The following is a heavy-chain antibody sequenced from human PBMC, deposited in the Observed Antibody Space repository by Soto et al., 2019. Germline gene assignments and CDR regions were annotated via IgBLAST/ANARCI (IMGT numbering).Heavy chain of an antibody. J-gene: IGHJ6*02. V-gene: IGHV5-51*01. Sequence: GESLKISCKGSGGSFISYWIGWVRQMTGKGLEWMGIIYPGDSDTRYSPSFQGQVTISADKSISTAYLQWSSLKASDTAMYYCARTSAGGKYYYGMDVWGQGTTVTVSS. CDR3: ARTSAGGKYYYGMDV. CDR2: IYPGDSDT. CDR1: GGSFISYW. D-gene: IGHD6-13*01.